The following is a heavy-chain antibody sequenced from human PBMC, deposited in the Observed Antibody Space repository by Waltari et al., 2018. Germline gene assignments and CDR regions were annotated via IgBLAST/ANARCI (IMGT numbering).Heavy chain of an antibody. CDR3: ARERSRDFDWLPNVLDV. Sequence: QVQLRESGPGLVKPSDSLSLTCTVSGASVSSNSYYWGWIRQSPGKGLEWIGSIHNNGNTYYNPSLKSRVTISVDTSKNQFSLQLNSVTAADTALYYCARERSRDFDWLPNVLDVWGLGTLVTVSS. CDR1: GASVSSNSYY. V-gene: IGHV4-39*07. J-gene: IGHJ3*01. D-gene: IGHD3-9*01. CDR2: IHNNGNT.